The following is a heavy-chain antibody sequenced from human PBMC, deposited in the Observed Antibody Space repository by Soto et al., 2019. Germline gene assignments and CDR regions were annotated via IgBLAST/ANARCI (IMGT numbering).Heavy chain of an antibody. J-gene: IGHJ2*01. Sequence: KASETLSLTCAVSGYSISSGYYWGWIRQPPGKGLEWIGSIYHSGSTYYNPSLKSRVTISVDTSKNQFSLKLSSVTAADTAVYYCARYTKDYGDSLWYFDLWGRGTLVTVSS. CDR1: GYSISSGYY. CDR3: ARYTKDYGDSLWYFDL. CDR2: IYHSGST. V-gene: IGHV4-38-2*01. D-gene: IGHD4-17*01.